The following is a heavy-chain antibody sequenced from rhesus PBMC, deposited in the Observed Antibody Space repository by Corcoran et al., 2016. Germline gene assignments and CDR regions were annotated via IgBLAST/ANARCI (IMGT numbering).Heavy chain of an antibody. CDR2: ITYSGST. CDR1: GGSITSAYYY. Sequence: QVQLQESGPGLVKPSETLSLTCAVSGGSITSAYYYWSWIRLHPGQGRGWIGSITYSGSTRYNPSLKSRVTISRDTSKNQFSLKLTSVTAADTAIYYCARCIAAAGNCYFDFWGQGVLVTVSS. D-gene: IGHD6-31*01. J-gene: IGHJ4*01. V-gene: IGHV4-122*02. CDR3: ARCIAAAGNCYFDF.